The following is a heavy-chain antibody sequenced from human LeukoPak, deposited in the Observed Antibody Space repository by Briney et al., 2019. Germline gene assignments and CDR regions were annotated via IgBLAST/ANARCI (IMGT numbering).Heavy chain of an antibody. J-gene: IGHJ4*02. CDR2: ISYDGSNK. V-gene: IGHV3-30*18. Sequence: GGSLRLSCAASGFTFSSYGMHWVRQAPGKGLEWVAVISYDGSNKYYADSVKGRFTISRDNSKNTLYLQMNSLRAEDTAVYYCAKDEPEYYYDSSGHFDYWGQGTLVTVSS. D-gene: IGHD3-22*01. CDR3: AKDEPEYYYDSSGHFDY. CDR1: GFTFSSYG.